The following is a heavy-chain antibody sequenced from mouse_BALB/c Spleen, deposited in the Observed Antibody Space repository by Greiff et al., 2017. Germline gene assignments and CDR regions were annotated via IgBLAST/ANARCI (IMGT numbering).Heavy chain of an antibody. Sequence: EVHLVESGGGLVQPGGSLRLSCATSGFTFTDYYMSWVRQPPGKALEWLGFIRNKANGYTTEYSASVKGRFTISRDNSQSILYLQMNTLRAEDSATYYCARGRRDDYDRYYFDYWGQGTTLTVSS. J-gene: IGHJ2*01. D-gene: IGHD2-4*01. V-gene: IGHV7-3*02. CDR3: ARGRRDDYDRYYFDY. CDR2: IRNKANGYTT. CDR1: GFTFTDYY.